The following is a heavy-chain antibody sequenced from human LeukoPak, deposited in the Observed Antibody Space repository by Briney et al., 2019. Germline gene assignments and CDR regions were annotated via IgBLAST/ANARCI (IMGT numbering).Heavy chain of an antibody. J-gene: IGHJ3*02. CDR1: GGSISSSNW. CDR2: VYHSGST. CDR3: ARERAVYCSGGSCYSVAFDI. D-gene: IGHD2-15*01. V-gene: IGHV4-4*02. Sequence: SETLSLTCAVSGGSISSSNWWSWVRQPPGKGLEWIGEVYHSGSTNYNPSLKSRVTISVDKSKNQFSLKLSSVTAADTAVYYCARERAVYCSGGSCYSVAFDIWGQGTMVTVSS.